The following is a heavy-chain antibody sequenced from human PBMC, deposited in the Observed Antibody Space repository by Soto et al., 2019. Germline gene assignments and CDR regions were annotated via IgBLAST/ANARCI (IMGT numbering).Heavy chain of an antibody. CDR3: ARDQGTDYVWGSYPSYYYYYYGMDV. Sequence: PGGSLRLSCAACGFTFSSYEMNWVRQAPGKGLEWVSYISSSGSTIYYADSVKGRFTISRDNAKNSLYLQMNSLRAEDTAVYYCARDQGTDYVWGSYPSYYYYYYGMDVWGQGTTVTVSS. J-gene: IGHJ6*02. CDR1: GFTFSSYE. CDR2: ISSSGSTI. V-gene: IGHV3-48*03. D-gene: IGHD3-16*02.